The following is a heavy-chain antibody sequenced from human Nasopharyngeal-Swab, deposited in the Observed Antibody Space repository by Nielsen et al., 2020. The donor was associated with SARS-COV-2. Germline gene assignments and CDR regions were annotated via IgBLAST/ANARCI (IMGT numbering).Heavy chain of an antibody. Sequence: GESLKISCAVSGFPFSSYAMHWVRQAPGKGLEWVAVISYDGSNKCYADSVKGRFTISRDNSKNTLYLQMNSLRAEDTAVYYCARGSSSYYFDYWGQGTLVTVSS. CDR2: ISYDGSNK. V-gene: IGHV3-30-3*01. J-gene: IGHJ4*02. D-gene: IGHD6-6*01. CDR1: GFPFSSYA. CDR3: ARGSSSYYFDY.